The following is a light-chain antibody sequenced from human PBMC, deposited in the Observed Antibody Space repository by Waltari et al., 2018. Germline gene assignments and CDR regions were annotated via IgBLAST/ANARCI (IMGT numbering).Light chain of an antibody. CDR3: SSRDSSGDHVL. Sequence: SSELTQDPAVSVALGQTVRITCQGDSLRSYYASWYQQKPGQAPVLVIYGKSSRSSGIPNRLSGSSSGNTASLTITGAQAEDEADYYCSSRDSSGDHVLFGGGTKLTVL. CDR1: SLRSYY. CDR2: GKS. J-gene: IGLJ2*01. V-gene: IGLV3-19*01.